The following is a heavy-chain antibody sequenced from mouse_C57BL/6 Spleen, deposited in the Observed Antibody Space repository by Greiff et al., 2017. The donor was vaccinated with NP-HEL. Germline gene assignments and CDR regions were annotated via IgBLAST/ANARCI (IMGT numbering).Heavy chain of an antibody. D-gene: IGHD3-1*01. CDR1: GYTFTSYW. J-gene: IGHJ1*03. V-gene: IGHV1-59*01. Sequence: QVQLQQSGAELVRPGTSVKLSCKASGYTFTSYWMHWVKQRPGQGLEWIGVIDPSDSYTNYNQKFKGKATLTVDTSSSTAYMQLSSLTSEDSAVYYCARSGSLWYFDVWGTGTTVTVSS. CDR3: ARSGSLWYFDV. CDR2: IDPSDSYT.